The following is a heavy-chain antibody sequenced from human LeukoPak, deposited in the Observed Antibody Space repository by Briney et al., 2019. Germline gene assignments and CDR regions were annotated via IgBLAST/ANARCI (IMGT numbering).Heavy chain of an antibody. V-gene: IGHV4-59*01. CDR2: IHYSGST. J-gene: IGHJ4*02. D-gene: IGHD2-15*01. CDR1: GDSINSYY. CDR3: VRPGRCSGGHCLDDY. Sequence: PSETLSLTCTVSGDSINSYYWAWIRQPPGKGLEWIGFIHYSGSTTYNPSLKSRVTISIETSKTQFSLKLNSVTAADTAVYFCVRPGRCSGGHCLDDYWGQGTLVTVSS.